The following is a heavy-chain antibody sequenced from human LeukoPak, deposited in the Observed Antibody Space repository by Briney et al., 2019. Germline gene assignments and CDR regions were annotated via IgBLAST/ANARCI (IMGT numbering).Heavy chain of an antibody. CDR3: ARSVYSSGWCGD. Sequence: PSETLSLTCTVSGGSISSGGYSWSWIRQHPGKGLEWIGYIYYSGSTYYNPSLKSRVTISVDTSKNQFSLKLSSVTAADTAVYYCARSVYSSGWCGDWGQGTLVTVSS. V-gene: IGHV4-31*03. CDR2: IYYSGST. J-gene: IGHJ4*02. D-gene: IGHD6-19*01. CDR1: GGSISSGGYS.